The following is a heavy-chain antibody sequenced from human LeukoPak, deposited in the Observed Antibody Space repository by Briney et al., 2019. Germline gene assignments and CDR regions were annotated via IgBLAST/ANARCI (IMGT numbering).Heavy chain of an antibody. D-gene: IGHD5-24*01. V-gene: IGHV3-48*04. CDR2: IKYDSSTI. CDR1: GFIFSSCS. CDR3: VRDGREGFDI. J-gene: IGHJ3*02. Sequence: GGSLRLSCAASGFIFSSCSMNWVRQAPGKGLEWVSYIKYDSSTIYYGDSVKGRFTISRDNVKNSLYLQVSSLRAEDTAVYYCVRDGREGFDIWGHGTLVIVSS.